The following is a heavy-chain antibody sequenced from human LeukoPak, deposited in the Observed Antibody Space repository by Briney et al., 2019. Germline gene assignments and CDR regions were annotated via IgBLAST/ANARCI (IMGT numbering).Heavy chain of an antibody. D-gene: IGHD3-10*01. CDR1: GYTFTSYY. Sequence: ASVKVSCKASGYTFTSYYMHWVRQAPGQGLEWMGIINPSGGSTSYAQKFQGRVTMTRDTSTSTVYMELSSLRSEDTAVYYCAREEWFGELLADYYYYGMDVWGQGTTVTVSS. V-gene: IGHV1-46*01. CDR2: INPSGGST. J-gene: IGHJ6*02. CDR3: AREEWFGELLADYYYYGMDV.